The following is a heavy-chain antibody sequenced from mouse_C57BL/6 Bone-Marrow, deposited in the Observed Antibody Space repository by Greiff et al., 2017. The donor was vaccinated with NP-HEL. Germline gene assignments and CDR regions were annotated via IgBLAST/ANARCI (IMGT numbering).Heavy chain of an antibody. J-gene: IGHJ2*01. CDR3: ARIGGY. V-gene: IGHV1-69*01. D-gene: IGHD3-1*01. CDR2: IYPSDSCT. Sequence: QVQLQQPGAELVMPGASVKLSCKASGYTFTSYWMHWVKQRPGQGLEWIGEIYPSDSCTNYNQKFKGKSTLTVDKSSSTAYMQLRSLTSEDYAVNYCARIGGYWGQGTTLTVSS. CDR1: GYTFTSYW.